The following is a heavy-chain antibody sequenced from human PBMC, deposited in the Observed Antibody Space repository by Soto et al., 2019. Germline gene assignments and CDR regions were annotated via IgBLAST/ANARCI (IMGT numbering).Heavy chain of an antibody. CDR2: IYYSGST. D-gene: IGHD5-18*01. Sequence: SETLSLTCTVSGGSISSYYWSWIRQPPGKGLEWIGYIYYSGSTNYNPSLKSRVTISVDTSKNQFSLKLGSVTAADTAVYYCARQGYSYGALDYWGQGTLVTVSS. CDR1: GGSISSYY. V-gene: IGHV4-59*08. CDR3: ARQGYSYGALDY. J-gene: IGHJ4*02.